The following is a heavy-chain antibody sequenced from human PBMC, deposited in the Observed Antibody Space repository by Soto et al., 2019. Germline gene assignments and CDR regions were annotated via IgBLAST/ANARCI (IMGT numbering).Heavy chain of an antibody. CDR3: ARQHIVVVTATGFDY. V-gene: IGHV1-69*02. J-gene: IGHJ4*02. CDR1: GGTFSSYT. CDR2: IIPILGIA. Sequence: QVQLVQSGAEVKKPGSSVKVSCKASGGTFSSYTISWVRQAPGQGLEWMGRIIPILGIANYAQKFQGRVTITADKSXXTAYMELSSLRSEDTAVYYCARQHIVVVTATGFDYWGQGTLVTVSS. D-gene: IGHD2-21*02.